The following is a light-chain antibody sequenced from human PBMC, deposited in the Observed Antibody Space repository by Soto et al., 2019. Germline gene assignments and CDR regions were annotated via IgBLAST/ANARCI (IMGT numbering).Light chain of an antibody. V-gene: IGKV3-20*01. J-gene: IGKJ1*01. Sequence: EIVLTQSPGTLSLSPGERATLSCRASQSVSKYLAWYQQKPGQAPRVLIYGASSRATGIPDRFSGSGSGTDFTLTISRLEPEEFAVYYCHQYGTSPWTLGQGTKVEIK. CDR2: GAS. CDR3: HQYGTSPWT. CDR1: QSVSKY.